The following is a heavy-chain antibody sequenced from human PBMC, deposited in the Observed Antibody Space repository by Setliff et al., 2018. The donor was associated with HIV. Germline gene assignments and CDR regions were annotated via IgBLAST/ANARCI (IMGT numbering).Heavy chain of an antibody. D-gene: IGHD1-26*01. CDR2: INPSSTST. J-gene: IGHJ1*01. CDR3: ARDHMSVGAWVGATSRGLFQH. V-gene: IGHV1-46*01. CDR1: GYTFTTYY. Sequence: VASVKVSCKASGYTFTTYYIHWVRQAPGQGLEWMGIINPSSTSTNYAQRFQGRVTMTRDTSTSTVYMELSSLRSEDTAVYYCARDHMSVGAWVGATSRGLFQHWGQGTLVTVSS.